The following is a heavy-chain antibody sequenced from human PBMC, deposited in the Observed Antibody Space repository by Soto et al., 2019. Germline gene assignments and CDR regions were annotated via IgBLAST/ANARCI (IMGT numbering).Heavy chain of an antibody. D-gene: IGHD3-22*01. CDR1: EFTFSSYG. Sequence: QVQLVESGGGVVQPGRSLTLSCAASEFTFSSYGIHWVRQAPGKGLEWVAIISYDGNNKQYADSVKGRFTISRDNSKSXGHLQMNSLRVEDTAVYYCARDTYYHDSSGYYVFDYWGQGTLVTVSS. J-gene: IGHJ4*02. CDR3: ARDTYYHDSSGYYVFDY. V-gene: IGHV3-30*03. CDR2: ISYDGNNK.